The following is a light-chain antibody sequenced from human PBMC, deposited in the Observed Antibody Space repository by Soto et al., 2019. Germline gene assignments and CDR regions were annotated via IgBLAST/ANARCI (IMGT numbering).Light chain of an antibody. CDR3: QTWGTGIVI. J-gene: IGLJ2*01. V-gene: IGLV4-69*01. CDR2: LNRDGSH. CDR1: SGHSNYA. Sequence: QAVVTQSPSASASLGASVKLTCTLSSGHSNYAIAWHQQQPEKGPRYLMKLNRDGSHSKGDGIPNRFSGSSSGAERYLTISSLQSEDEADYYCQTWGTGIVIFGGGTKLTGL.